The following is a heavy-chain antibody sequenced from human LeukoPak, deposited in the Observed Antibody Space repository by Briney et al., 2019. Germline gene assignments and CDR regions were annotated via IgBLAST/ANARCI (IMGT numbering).Heavy chain of an antibody. CDR2: IYYSGST. V-gene: IGHV4-59*01. J-gene: IGHJ4*02. CDR1: GGSISSYY. D-gene: IGHD6-19*01. Sequence: PSETLSLTCTVSGGSISSYYWSWIRQPPGKGLEWIGYIYYSGSTNYNPSLKSRVTISVDTSKNQFSLKLSSVTAADTAVYYCARGLHPTFGSGWYLAFDYWGQGTLVTVSS. CDR3: ARGLHPTFGSGWYLAFDY.